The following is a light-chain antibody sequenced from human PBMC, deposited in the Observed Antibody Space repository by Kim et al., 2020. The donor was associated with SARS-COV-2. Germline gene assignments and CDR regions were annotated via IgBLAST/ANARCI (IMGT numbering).Light chain of an antibody. Sequence: GPRFTMYCSGSSSNIGSNTVNWYKTRPGPATKLLIYSSNQRPSGVPDRFSGSTSGTSASLAISGLQSEDEADYYCAAWDDSLNAWVFGGGTQLTVL. CDR2: SSN. J-gene: IGLJ3*02. V-gene: IGLV1-44*01. CDR3: AAWDDSLNAWV. CDR1: SSNIGSNT.